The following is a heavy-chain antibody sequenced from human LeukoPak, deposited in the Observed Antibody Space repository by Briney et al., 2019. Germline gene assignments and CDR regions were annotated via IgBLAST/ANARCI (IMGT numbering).Heavy chain of an antibody. CDR1: GGTFSSYA. CDR2: IIPIFGTA. J-gene: IGHJ6*03. Sequence: ASVKVSCKASGGTFSSYAISWVRQAPGQGLEWMGGIIPIFGTANYAQKFQGRVTITADESTSTAYMELSSLRSEDTAVYYCASTVGNYYYMDVWGKGTTVTVSS. V-gene: IGHV1-69*01. D-gene: IGHD1-14*01. CDR3: ASTVGNYYYMDV.